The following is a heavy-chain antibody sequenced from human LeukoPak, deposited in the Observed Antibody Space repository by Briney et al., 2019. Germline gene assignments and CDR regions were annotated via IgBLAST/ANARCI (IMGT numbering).Heavy chain of an antibody. CDR2: ISSSGSTI. Sequence: PGGSLRLSCAASGFTFSSYEMNWVRQAPGKGLEWVSYISSSGSTIYYADSVKGRFTISRDNAKNSPYLQMNSLRAEDTAVYYCASSSSWYPIWFDPWGQGTLVTVSS. D-gene: IGHD6-13*01. CDR1: GFTFSSYE. CDR3: ASSSSWYPIWFDP. J-gene: IGHJ5*02. V-gene: IGHV3-48*03.